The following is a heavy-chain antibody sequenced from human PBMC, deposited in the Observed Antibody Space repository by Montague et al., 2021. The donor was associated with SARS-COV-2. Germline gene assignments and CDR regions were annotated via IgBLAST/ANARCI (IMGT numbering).Heavy chain of an antibody. CDR3: ARVGRQQLVRLSGMDV. CDR1: GGSISSSSYY. V-gene: IGHV4-39*07. Sequence: SETLSLTCTVSGGSISSSSYYWGWLRQPPGKGLEWIGSIYYSGSTYYHPSLKSRVSISVDTSKNQFSLKPSSVTAADTAVYYCARVGRQQLVRLSGMDVWGQGTTVTVSS. D-gene: IGHD6-13*01. J-gene: IGHJ6*02. CDR2: IYYSGST.